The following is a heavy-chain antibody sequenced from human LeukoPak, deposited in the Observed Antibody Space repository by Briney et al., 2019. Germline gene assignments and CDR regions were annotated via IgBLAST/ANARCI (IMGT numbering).Heavy chain of an antibody. J-gene: IGHJ4*02. CDR2: IASDGSST. CDR1: GFTFSSYW. V-gene: IGHV3-74*01. Sequence: GGSLRLSCAASGFTFSSYWMNWVRQAPGKGLVWVSRIASDGSSTTYADSVKGRFSISRDNAKNTLYLQMNSLRVEDTAVYYCARSPEMATFDYWGQGTLVTVSS. CDR3: ARSPEMATFDY. D-gene: IGHD5-24*01.